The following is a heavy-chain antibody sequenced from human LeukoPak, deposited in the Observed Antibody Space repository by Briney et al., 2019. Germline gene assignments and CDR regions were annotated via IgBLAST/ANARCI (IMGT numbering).Heavy chain of an antibody. CDR3: AKDSGNTSAGNNWFAP. V-gene: IGHV3-9*01. CDR2: ISWNSGSI. Sequence: GGSLRLSCAASGFTFDDYAMHWVRQAPGKGLEWVSGISWNSGSIGYADSVKGRFTISRDNAKNSLYLQMNSLSAEDTALYYCAKDSGNTSAGNNWFAPWGQGPLSPSPQ. CDR1: GFTFDDYA. D-gene: IGHD1/OR15-1a*01. J-gene: IGHJ5*02.